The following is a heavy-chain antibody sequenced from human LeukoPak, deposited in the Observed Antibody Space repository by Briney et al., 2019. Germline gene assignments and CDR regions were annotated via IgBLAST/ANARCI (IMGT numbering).Heavy chain of an antibody. V-gene: IGHV4-59*02. CDR2: IYYSGST. CDR1: DGSVSGYY. Sequence: PSETLSLTCTVSDGSVSGYYWSWIRQPPGKGLEWIGYIYYSGSTNYNPSLKSRVTISLDTSKNQLSLKLSSVTAADTAVYYCARDHGDGYNFDCWGQGTLVIVSS. CDR3: ARDHGDGYNFDC. D-gene: IGHD5-24*01. J-gene: IGHJ4*02.